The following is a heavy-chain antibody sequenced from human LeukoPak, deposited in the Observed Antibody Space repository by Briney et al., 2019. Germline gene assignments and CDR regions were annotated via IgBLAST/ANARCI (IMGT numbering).Heavy chain of an antibody. J-gene: IGHJ4*02. CDR1: GFTVSSNY. CDR2: ISSSSSYI. V-gene: IGHV3-21*01. Sequence: PGGSLRLSCAASGFTVSSNYMNWVRQAPGKGLEWVSSISSSSSYIYYADSVKGRFTISRDNAKNSLYLQMNSLRAEDTAVYYCARAHSGSYKSGDYWGQGTLVTVSS. CDR3: ARAHSGSYKSGDY. D-gene: IGHD1-26*01.